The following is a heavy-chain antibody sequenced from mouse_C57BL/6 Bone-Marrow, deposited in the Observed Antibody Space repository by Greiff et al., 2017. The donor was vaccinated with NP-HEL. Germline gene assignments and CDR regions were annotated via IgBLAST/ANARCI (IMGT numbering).Heavy chain of an antibody. CDR2: IHPNSGST. V-gene: IGHV1-64*01. CDR1: GYTFPSYW. J-gene: IGHJ2*01. Sequence: QVQLQQPGAELVKPGASVKLSCKASGYTFPSYWMYWVKQRPGQGLEWIGMIHPNSGSTNYNEKFKSKATLTVDKTSSTAYMQLSSLTSENSAVKYWAKRLRERTLDYWGQGTTLTVSS. D-gene: IGHD1-1*01. CDR3: AKRLRERTLDY.